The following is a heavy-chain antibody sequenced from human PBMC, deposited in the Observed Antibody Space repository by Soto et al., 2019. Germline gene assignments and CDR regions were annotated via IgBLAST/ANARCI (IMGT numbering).Heavy chain of an antibody. CDR3: ARVSRSSVYPDY. J-gene: IGHJ4*02. CDR1: GGSISRYY. Sequence: PSETLSLTCSVSGGSISRYYWSWIRQPTGKGLEWICYIYYSGSTNFTPSLKSRVTMSVDTSKNQFSLKLSSVTAADTAVYYCARVSRSSVYPDYWGQGTLVTVSS. V-gene: IGHV4-59*01. CDR2: IYYSGST. D-gene: IGHD2-8*01.